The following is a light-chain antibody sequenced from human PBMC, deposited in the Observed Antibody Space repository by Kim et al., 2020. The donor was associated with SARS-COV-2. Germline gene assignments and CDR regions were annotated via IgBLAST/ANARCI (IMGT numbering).Light chain of an antibody. J-gene: IGKJ3*01. Sequence: EIVLTQSPGTLSLFPGERATLSCRASQSFGTYLAWYQVKPGQAPRLLISGASSRATGIPDRFSGSGSGTDFTLTITRLEPEDFALYYCQQYGSSFTFGPGTKVDIK. CDR2: GAS. V-gene: IGKV3-20*01. CDR1: QSFGTY. CDR3: QQYGSSFT.